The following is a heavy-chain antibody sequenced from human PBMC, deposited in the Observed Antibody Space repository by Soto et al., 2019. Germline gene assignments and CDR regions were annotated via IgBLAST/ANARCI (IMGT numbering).Heavy chain of an antibody. D-gene: IGHD3-10*01. CDR1: GGAFSVFS. Sequence: SDTLSLTSVFCGGAFSVFSSCWIRQPTGQGLQWIGEINHSASTNYNPSLKSRVTISVDTSKNQFSLKLSSVTAADTAVYYCARAGVGPEAYFTMVRGVIRAFDIWGQGTMVT. V-gene: IGHV4-34*01. J-gene: IGHJ3*02. CDR2: INHSAST. CDR3: ARAGVGPEAYFTMVRGVIRAFDI.